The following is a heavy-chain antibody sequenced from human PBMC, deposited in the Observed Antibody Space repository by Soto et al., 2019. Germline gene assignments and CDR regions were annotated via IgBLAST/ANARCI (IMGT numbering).Heavy chain of an antibody. V-gene: IGHV1-69*13. CDR3: ARRLGCSGGSCHGVYYYGMDV. CDR1: GGTFSSYS. Sequence: SVKVSCKASGGTFSSYSISWVREAPGQGLEWMGGIIPIFGTANYAQKFQGRVTITADESTSTAYMELSSLRSEDTAVYYCARRLGCSGGSCHGVYYYGMDVWGQGTTVTVSS. D-gene: IGHD2-15*01. J-gene: IGHJ6*02. CDR2: IIPIFGTA.